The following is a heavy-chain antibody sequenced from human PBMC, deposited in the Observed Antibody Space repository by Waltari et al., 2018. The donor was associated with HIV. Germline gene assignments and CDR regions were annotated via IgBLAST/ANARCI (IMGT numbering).Heavy chain of an antibody. CDR1: GYTFPNYV. D-gene: IGHD6-13*01. V-gene: IGHV1-3*01. J-gene: IGHJ6*02. CDR3: ARDIVSAAAGIYYYYGMDV. CDR2: ISAGNGNT. Sequence: QVQLVQSGAEVKKPGASVKVSCTASGYTFPNYVLHWVLQAPGQRLEWMGWISAGNGNTKYSQKFQGRVTISSDTSASTAYMEVSSLRSEDTAVYYCARDIVSAAAGIYYYYGMDVWGQGTTVTVSS.